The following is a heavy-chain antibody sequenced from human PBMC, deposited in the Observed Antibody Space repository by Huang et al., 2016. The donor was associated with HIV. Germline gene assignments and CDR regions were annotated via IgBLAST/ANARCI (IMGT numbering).Heavy chain of an antibody. D-gene: IGHD6-19*01. J-gene: IGHJ4*02. CDR3: AKDIGIAVAGTMDY. Sequence: EVQLVESGGGLVQPGRSLRLSCAASGFTFDAYAMHWVRQAPGKGLDWVSGIRWNSGSIGYADSVKGRFTISRDNAKNSLYLQMNSLRTEDTALYYCAKDIGIAVAGTMDYWGQGTLVTVSS. CDR1: GFTFDAYA. V-gene: IGHV3-9*01. CDR2: IRWNSGSI.